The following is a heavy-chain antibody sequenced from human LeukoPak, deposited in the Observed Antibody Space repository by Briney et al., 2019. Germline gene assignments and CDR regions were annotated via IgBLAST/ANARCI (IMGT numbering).Heavy chain of an antibody. Sequence: PSETLSLTCTVSGGSISSYYWSWIRQSPGKGLEWIGYIYYSGSTNYNPSLKSRVTISVDTSKNQFSLKLTSVTAADTAVYYCARASLYYYMDVWGKGTTVIISS. D-gene: IGHD4-11*01. CDR1: GGSISSYY. CDR3: ARASLYYYMDV. V-gene: IGHV4-59*01. J-gene: IGHJ6*03. CDR2: IYYSGST.